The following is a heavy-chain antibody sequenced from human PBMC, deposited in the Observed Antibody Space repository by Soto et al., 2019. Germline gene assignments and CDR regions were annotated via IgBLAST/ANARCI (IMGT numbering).Heavy chain of an antibody. CDR1: GFTFFTYG. CDR2: ISYDGANK. CDR3: AKSPGGYYSFDI. V-gene: IGHV3-30*18. J-gene: IGHJ3*02. D-gene: IGHD3-3*01. Sequence: SLRLSCAASGFTFFTYGLHWVRQAPGKGLEWVSLISYDGANKYSADSVKGRFTISRDNSKNTLYLQMNSLRAEDTAVYYCAKSPGGYYSFDIWGQGTMVTVSS.